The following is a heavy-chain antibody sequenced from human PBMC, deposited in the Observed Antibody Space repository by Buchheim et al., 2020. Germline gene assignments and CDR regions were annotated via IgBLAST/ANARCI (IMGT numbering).Heavy chain of an antibody. D-gene: IGHD3-22*01. CDR3: AKDSSYDSSGWYFDY. CDR2: ISYDGSNK. J-gene: IGHJ4*02. V-gene: IGHV3-30*18. Sequence: QVQLVESGGGVVQPVRSLRLSCAASRFTFSSYGMLWVRQAPGKGPQWVAVISYDGSNKYYADSVKGRFTISRDNSKNTLYLQMNSLRAEDTAVYYCAKDSSYDSSGWYFDYWGQGTL. CDR1: RFTFSSYG.